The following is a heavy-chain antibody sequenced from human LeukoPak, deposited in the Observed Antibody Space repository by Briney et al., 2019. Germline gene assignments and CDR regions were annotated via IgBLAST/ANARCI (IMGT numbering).Heavy chain of an antibody. CDR3: ARGAGSYFRTYYFDY. CDR2: IYYSGST. V-gene: IGHV4-59*01. J-gene: IGHJ4*02. D-gene: IGHD1-26*01. Sequence: SETLSLTCTVSGGSISSYYWSWIRQPPGKGLEWIGYIYYSGSTNYNPSLKSRVTISVDTSKNQFSLKLSSVTAADTAVYYCARGAGSYFRTYYFDYWGQGTLVTVSS. CDR1: GGSISSYY.